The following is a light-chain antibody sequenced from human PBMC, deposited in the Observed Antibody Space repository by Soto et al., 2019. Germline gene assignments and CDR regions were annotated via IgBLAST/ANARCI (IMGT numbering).Light chain of an antibody. V-gene: IGKV3-20*01. CDR2: GAS. CDR3: HQYGSTPLT. J-gene: IGKJ3*01. Sequence: EIVLAQSPGTLSLSPGERATLSCRASQSVSTNYLAWHQQKRGQPPRLLIYGASIRATGIPDRFSGSGSGTDFTLTISRLEPEDCGVYFCHQYGSTPLTFGGGAKVDLK. CDR1: QSVSTNY.